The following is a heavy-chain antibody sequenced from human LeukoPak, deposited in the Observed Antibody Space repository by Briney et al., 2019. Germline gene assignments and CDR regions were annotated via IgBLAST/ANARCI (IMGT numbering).Heavy chain of an antibody. Sequence: SVKVSCKASGGTFSSYAISWVRQAPGQGLEWMGGIVPIFGTANYAQKFQGRVTITADESTSTAYMELSSLRSEDTAVYYCARDGSSYYYYGMDVWGQGTTVTVSS. CDR2: IVPIFGTA. CDR3: ARDGSSYYYYGMDV. D-gene: IGHD5-12*01. V-gene: IGHV1-69*13. CDR1: GGTFSSYA. J-gene: IGHJ6*02.